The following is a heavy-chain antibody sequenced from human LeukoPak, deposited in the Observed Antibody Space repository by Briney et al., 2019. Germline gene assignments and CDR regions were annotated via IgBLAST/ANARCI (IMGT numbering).Heavy chain of an antibody. D-gene: IGHD5-12*01. Sequence: PGGSLRLSCAASGFTFNNYAMHWVRQAPGKGLEWVAVISYDGRNEYYADSVKGRFTISRDNSKNTLYLQMHSLRAEDTAVYYCARDRSSYEYYFDSWGKGTLVTVSS. V-gene: IGHV3-30*04. CDR3: ARDRSSYEYYFDS. J-gene: IGHJ4*02. CDR2: ISYDGRNE. CDR1: GFTFNNYA.